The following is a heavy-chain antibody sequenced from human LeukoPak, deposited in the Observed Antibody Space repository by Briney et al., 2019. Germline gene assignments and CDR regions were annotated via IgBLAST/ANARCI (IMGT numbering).Heavy chain of an antibody. CDR2: IKSKTDGGTT. Sequence: PGGSLRLSCAASGFTFSNAWMSWVRQAPGKGLEWVGRIKSKTDGGTTDYAAPVKGRFTISRDDSKNTLYLQMNSLKTEDTAVYYCTTAYGSGSYTYYYYYMDVWGKGTTVTVSS. J-gene: IGHJ6*03. CDR1: GFTFSNAW. CDR3: TTAYGSGSYTYYYYYMDV. D-gene: IGHD3-10*01. V-gene: IGHV3-15*01.